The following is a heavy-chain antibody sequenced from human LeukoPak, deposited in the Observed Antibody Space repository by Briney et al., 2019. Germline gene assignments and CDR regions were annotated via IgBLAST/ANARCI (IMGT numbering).Heavy chain of an antibody. Sequence: SETLSLTCAVSGESFSGYFWTWIRQPPGKGLEWIGESTHFGSTDHNPSLKSRVTISVDTSKKQFSLNVRSLTDADTAVYFCARGRLQLWSFPLPYNHYAIDVWGQGTTVTVSS. CDR3: ARGRLQLWSFPLPYNHYAIDV. CDR1: GESFSGYF. D-gene: IGHD5-18*01. V-gene: IGHV4-34*01. CDR2: STHFGST. J-gene: IGHJ6*02.